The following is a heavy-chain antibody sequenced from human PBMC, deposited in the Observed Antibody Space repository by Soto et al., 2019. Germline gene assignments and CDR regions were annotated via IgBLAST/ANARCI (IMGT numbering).Heavy chain of an antibody. CDR2: TYPGDHET. CDR3: ARSHRSSPYFDY. CDR1: GYTFSNFW. Sequence: PGGSLKISCQCSGYTFSNFWIGWVRQLPGKGLEWMGITYPGDHETRYSPSCHGKVTISADKSINTAYLKRNSLEASDTAFYFSARSHRSSPYFDYWGQGALVTVSS. J-gene: IGHJ4*02. V-gene: IGHV5-51*01. D-gene: IGHD6-13*01.